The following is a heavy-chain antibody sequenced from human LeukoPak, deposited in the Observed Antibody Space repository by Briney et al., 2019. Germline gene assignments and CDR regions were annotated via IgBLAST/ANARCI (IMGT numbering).Heavy chain of an antibody. Sequence: ASVNVSCKASGYTFTSYAMNWVRQAPGQGLEWMGWINTNSGHPTYAQGFTGRFVFSLDTSVSTAYLQISRLKAEDTAVYYCARGNYDFWSGYHFDYWGQGTLFNVSS. CDR1: GYTFTSYA. V-gene: IGHV7-4-1*02. D-gene: IGHD3-3*01. CDR2: INTNSGHP. J-gene: IGHJ4*02. CDR3: ARGNYDFWSGYHFDY.